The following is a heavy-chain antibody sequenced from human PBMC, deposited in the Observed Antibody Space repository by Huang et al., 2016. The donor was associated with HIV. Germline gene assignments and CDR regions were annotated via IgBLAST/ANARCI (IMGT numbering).Heavy chain of an antibody. CDR2: LNHSGST. D-gene: IGHD3-22*01. V-gene: IGHV4-34*01. CDR3: ARGSARYYYDSSGYRRSPSFDY. CDR1: GESFSGYY. J-gene: IGHJ4*02. Sequence: QVQLQQWGAGLLKPSETLSLTCAAYGESFSGYYWTWIRQPPGKGLEWIGELNHSGSTNYNPSLKNRVTMSVDTSKNQFSLELRSVTAADTAVYYCARGSARYYYDSSGYRRSPSFDYWGQGTLVTVSS.